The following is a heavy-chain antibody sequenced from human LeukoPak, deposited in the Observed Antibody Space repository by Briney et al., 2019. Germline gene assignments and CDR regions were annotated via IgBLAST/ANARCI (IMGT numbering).Heavy chain of an antibody. D-gene: IGHD6-13*01. CDR1: GYTFADYY. Sequence: ASVKVSCKASGYTFADYYMHWVRQAPGQGLEWMGWINPNSGGTNYAQKFQGRVTMTTDTSISTAYMEVSRLRSDDTAVYYCARVRIGQQLDKYYYYAMDVWGQGTTVTVSS. CDR2: INPNSGGT. J-gene: IGHJ6*02. CDR3: ARVRIGQQLDKYYYYAMDV. V-gene: IGHV1-2*02.